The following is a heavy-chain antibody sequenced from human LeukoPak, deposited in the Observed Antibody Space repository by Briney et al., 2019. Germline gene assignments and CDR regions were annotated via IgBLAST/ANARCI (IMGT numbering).Heavy chain of an antibody. D-gene: IGHD6-19*01. V-gene: IGHV3-30*02. CDR1: GFTFSSYG. CDR3: AKDVWGSGWQRYYFDY. CDR2: IRYDGSDK. J-gene: IGHJ4*02. Sequence: PGGSLRLSCAASGFTFSSYGMHWVRQAPGKGLGWLAFIRYDGSDKFYADSVKGRFTISRDNSKNTLYLQMNSLRAEDTAVYYCAKDVWGSGWQRYYFDYWGQGTLVTVSS.